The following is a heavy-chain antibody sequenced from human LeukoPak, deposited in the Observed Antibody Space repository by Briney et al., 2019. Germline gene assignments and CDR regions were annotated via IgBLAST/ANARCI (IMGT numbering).Heavy chain of an antibody. J-gene: IGHJ4*02. D-gene: IGHD5-12*01. CDR2: ISAYNGNT. CDR3: ARRYSGYDSRSFDY. Sequence: ASVTVSCKASGYTFTSYGISWVRQAPGQGLEWMGWISAYNGNTNYAQKLRGRVTMTTDTSTSTAYMELRSLRSDDTAVYYCARRYSGYDSRSFDYWGQGTLVTVSS. V-gene: IGHV1-18*01. CDR1: GYTFTSYG.